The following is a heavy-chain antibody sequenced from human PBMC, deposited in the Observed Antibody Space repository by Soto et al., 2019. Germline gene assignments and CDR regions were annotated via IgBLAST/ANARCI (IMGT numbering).Heavy chain of an antibody. CDR2: IYYTGST. Sequence: QVQLQESGPGLVKPSETLSLTCTVSGGSISSYYWSWIRQPPGKGLEWIGYIYYTGSTNYNPSLKSRISISVDTAKNQFSLKLSSVTAADTAVYYCARARSGSYLYWYFDLWGRGTLVTVSS. CDR3: ARARSGSYLYWYFDL. V-gene: IGHV4-59*01. CDR1: GGSISSYY. D-gene: IGHD1-26*01. J-gene: IGHJ2*01.